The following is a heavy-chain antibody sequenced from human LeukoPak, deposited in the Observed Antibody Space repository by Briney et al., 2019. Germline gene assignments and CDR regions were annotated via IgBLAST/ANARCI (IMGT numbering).Heavy chain of an antibody. D-gene: IGHD5-12*01. Sequence: SETLSLTCTVSGGSISSNSYYWDWIRQPPGKGLEWIGSIYYSGSTYYNPSLKSRVTMSVDTSKNQFSLKLSSVTAADTAVYYCARVSGYDWESFYDYWGQGTLVTVSS. CDR1: GGSISSNSYY. J-gene: IGHJ4*02. V-gene: IGHV4-39*07. CDR3: ARVSGYDWESFYDY. CDR2: IYYSGST.